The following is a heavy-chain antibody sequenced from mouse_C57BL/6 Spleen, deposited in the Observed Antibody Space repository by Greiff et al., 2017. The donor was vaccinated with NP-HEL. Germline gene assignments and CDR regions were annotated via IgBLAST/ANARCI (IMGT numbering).Heavy chain of an antibody. J-gene: IGHJ1*03. V-gene: IGHV1-55*01. CDR2: IYPGSGST. Sequence: QVQLQQPGAELVKPGASVKMSCKASGYTFTSYWITWVKQRPGQGLEWIGDIYPGSGSTNYNEKFKSKATLTVDTSSSTAYMQLSSLTSEDSAVYYCARIPLYYGSSGGYFDVWGTGTTVTVSS. D-gene: IGHD1-1*01. CDR1: GYTFTSYW. CDR3: ARIPLYYGSSGGYFDV.